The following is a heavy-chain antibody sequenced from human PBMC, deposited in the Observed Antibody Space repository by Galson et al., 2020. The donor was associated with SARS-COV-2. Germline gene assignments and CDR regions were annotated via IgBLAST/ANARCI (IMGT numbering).Heavy chain of an antibody. J-gene: IGHJ4*02. Sequence: GGSLRLSCAASGFTVSSNYMSWVRQAPGKGLEWVSVIYSGGSTYYADSVKGRFTISRDNAKNSLYLQMNSLRAEDTAVYYCARLGSSSWHFDYWGQGTLVTVSS. D-gene: IGHD6-13*01. CDR1: GFTVSSNY. CDR2: IYSGGST. CDR3: ARLGSSSWHFDY. V-gene: IGHV3-53*01.